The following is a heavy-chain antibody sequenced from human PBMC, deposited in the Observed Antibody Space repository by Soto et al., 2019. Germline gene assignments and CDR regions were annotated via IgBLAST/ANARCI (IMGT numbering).Heavy chain of an antibody. D-gene: IGHD3-10*02. J-gene: IGHJ6*02. CDR2: IYPTDSDT. V-gene: IGHV5-51*01. CDR1: GYRFTSYS. CDR3: ARXVDYYYGMYF. Sequence: LGESLKISWNASGYRFTSYSIARVRQMPGKSLEWMGIIYPTDSDTRYSPSFQGQVTISVDKSINTAYLQWSSLKASDTAMYYCARXVDYYYGMYFWGQGTTVTVSS.